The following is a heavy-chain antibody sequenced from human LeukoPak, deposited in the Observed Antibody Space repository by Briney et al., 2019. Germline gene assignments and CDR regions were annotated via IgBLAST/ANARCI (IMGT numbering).Heavy chain of an antibody. V-gene: IGHV3-23*01. CDR3: ASPESSGYYSPFDY. D-gene: IGHD3-22*01. CDR2: MSSSDDGR. CDR1: GFTFRDYS. Sequence: GGSLRLSCTASGFTFRDYSMSWFRQAPGKGLEWVSAMSSSDDGRYYAASVKGRFTISRDNSKNTLYLQMNSLRAEDTAVYYCASPESSGYYSPFDYWGQGTLVTVSS. J-gene: IGHJ4*02.